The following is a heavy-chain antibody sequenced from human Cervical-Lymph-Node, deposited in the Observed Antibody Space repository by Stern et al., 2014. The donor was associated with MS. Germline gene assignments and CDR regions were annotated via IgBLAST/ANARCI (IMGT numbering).Heavy chain of an antibody. D-gene: IGHD3-22*01. J-gene: IGHJ4*02. CDR3: TRCPEYYDSSGYYYFDF. Sequence: EVPLEESGAEGKKPGESLKISCKGSGYTFNTYWIGWVRQTPGKSLEWMGISYPGDSDAKYSPAFQGQVTISADTATSTAYLQWNSLNTSDTAMYFCTRCPEYYDSSGYYYFDFWGQGTLVTVSS. CDR2: SYPGDSDA. CDR1: GYTFNTYW. V-gene: IGHV5-51*01.